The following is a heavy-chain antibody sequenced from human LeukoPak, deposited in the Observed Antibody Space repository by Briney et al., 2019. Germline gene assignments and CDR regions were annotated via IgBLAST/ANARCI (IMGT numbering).Heavy chain of an antibody. CDR1: GGSISSGSYY. CDR2: IYTSAST. CDR3: ARESNYYFNRFDP. V-gene: IGHV4-61*02. J-gene: IGHJ5*02. D-gene: IGHD2/OR15-2a*01. Sequence: SQTLSLTCTVSGGSISSGSYYWSWIRQPAGKGLEWIGRIYTSASTNYNPSLKSRVTISVDTSKNHFSLKLSSVTAADTAVYYCARESNYYFNRFDPWGEGTRVTVSS.